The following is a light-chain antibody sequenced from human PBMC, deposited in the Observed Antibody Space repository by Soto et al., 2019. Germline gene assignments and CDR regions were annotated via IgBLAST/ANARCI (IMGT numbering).Light chain of an antibody. Sequence: DIQMTQSPSPLSASVGDRVTITCRASQNINTYLNWYQQKPGKAPKVLIYAASTLQGGVPSRFSGSGSGTDFTLTISSLQPEDFATYYCQQSFSQSPITFGQGTRLEI. CDR1: QNINTY. CDR3: QQSFSQSPIT. CDR2: AAS. J-gene: IGKJ5*01. V-gene: IGKV1-39*01.